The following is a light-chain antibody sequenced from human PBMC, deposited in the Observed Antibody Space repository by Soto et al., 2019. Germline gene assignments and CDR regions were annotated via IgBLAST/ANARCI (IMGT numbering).Light chain of an antibody. CDR1: SSNIGAPYG. CDR2: GNN. J-gene: IGLJ2*01. V-gene: IGLV1-40*01. Sequence: QSLLTQPPSVSGAPGRRVTISCTGSSSNIGAPYGVHWYQQLPGTAPKLLIYGNNNRPSGVPDRFSGSQSGTSASLAITGLQAEDEADYYCQSYDSSLTALVFGGGTQLTVL. CDR3: QSYDSSLTALV.